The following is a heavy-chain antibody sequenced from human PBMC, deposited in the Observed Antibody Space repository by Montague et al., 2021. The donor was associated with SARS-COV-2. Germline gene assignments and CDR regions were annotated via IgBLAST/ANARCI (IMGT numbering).Heavy chain of an antibody. CDR1: GGSISSSNYY. CDR3: ARDDIVLQEVTKGMDV. J-gene: IGHJ6*02. CDR2: MYYSGST. V-gene: IGHV4-39*07. Sequence: SETLSLTCTVSGGSISSSNYYWGRIRQPPGKGLEWIGNMYYSGSTYYNPSLKSRVTISIDTSKNQFSLKLSSVTAADTAVYYCARDDIVLQEVTKGMDVWGQGTTVTVSS. D-gene: IGHD2-15*01.